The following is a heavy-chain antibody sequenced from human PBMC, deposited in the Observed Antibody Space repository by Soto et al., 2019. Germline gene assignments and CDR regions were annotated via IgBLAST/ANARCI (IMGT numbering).Heavy chain of an antibody. CDR3: ARGVYGSGNYYTGPSAFDI. V-gene: IGHV1-69*06. D-gene: IGHD3-10*01. CDR1: GGTLSDYG. J-gene: IGHJ3*02. Sequence: QVQLEQSGAELKKPGSSVKVSCKASGGTLSDYGVAWLRQAPGQGLEWMGGTIPVFNTAKYAQKFQGRVTVTADKFTNIAYMELSSLRSEDTAFYFCARGVYGSGNYYTGPSAFDIWGQGTMVIVSS. CDR2: TIPVFNTA.